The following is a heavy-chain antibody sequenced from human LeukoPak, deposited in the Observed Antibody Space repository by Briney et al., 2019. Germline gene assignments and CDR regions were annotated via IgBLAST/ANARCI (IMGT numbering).Heavy chain of an antibody. J-gene: IGHJ4*02. CDR3: ARGSTYNWNDYNPY. Sequence: PAGGSLRLSCATSGFTLSNHWMSWVRQAPGKGLEWVSYISGMSNTIYYADSVKGRFTISRDNAKNSLYLQMNSLRDEDTAVYYCARGSTYNWNDYNPYWGQGTLVTVSS. CDR1: GFTLSNHW. CDR2: ISGMSNTI. V-gene: IGHV3-48*02. D-gene: IGHD1-20*01.